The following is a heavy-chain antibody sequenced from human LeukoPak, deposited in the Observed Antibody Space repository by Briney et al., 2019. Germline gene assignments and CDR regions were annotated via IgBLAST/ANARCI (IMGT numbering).Heavy chain of an antibody. CDR2: VNESGGT. CDR1: IDSFSNYH. D-gene: IGHD1-26*01. Sequence: SETLSLTCAVYIDSFSNYHWNWIRQTPAKGMEWIGEVNESGGTNISPSLRSRVILSVDTSKNQFPLKLISVTVADTAIYYCARGQGATVPQVGKNWFDPWGQGTRVTVSS. V-gene: IGHV4-34*01. CDR3: ARGQGATVPQVGKNWFDP. J-gene: IGHJ5*02.